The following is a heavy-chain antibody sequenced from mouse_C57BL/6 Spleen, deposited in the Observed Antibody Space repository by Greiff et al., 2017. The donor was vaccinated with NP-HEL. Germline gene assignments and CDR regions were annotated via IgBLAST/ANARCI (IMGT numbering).Heavy chain of an antibody. CDR2: ISYDGSN. CDR1: GYSITSGYY. Sequence: DVQLQESGPGLVKPSQSLSLTCSVTGYSITSGYYWNWIRQFPGNTLEWMGYISYDGSNNYNPSLKNRISITRDTSKNQFFLKLNSVTTEDTATYYIARNYDYDVAWCAYWAQGTLVTVSA. CDR3: ARNYDYDVAWCAY. J-gene: IGHJ3*01. V-gene: IGHV3-6*01. D-gene: IGHD2-4*01.